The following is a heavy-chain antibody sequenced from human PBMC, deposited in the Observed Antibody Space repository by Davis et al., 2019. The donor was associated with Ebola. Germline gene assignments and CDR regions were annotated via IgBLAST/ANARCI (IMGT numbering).Heavy chain of an antibody. CDR2: INHSGST. D-gene: IGHD3-3*01. CDR3: ARGQTTYYDFWSGRGYFDY. V-gene: IGHV4-34*01. Sequence: PSETLSLTCAVYGGSFSGYYWSWIRQPPGKGLEWIGEINHSGSTNYNPSLKSRVTISVDTSKNQFSLKLSSVTAADTAVYYCARGQTTYYDFWSGRGYFDYWGQGTLVTVSS. CDR1: GGSFSGYY. J-gene: IGHJ4*02.